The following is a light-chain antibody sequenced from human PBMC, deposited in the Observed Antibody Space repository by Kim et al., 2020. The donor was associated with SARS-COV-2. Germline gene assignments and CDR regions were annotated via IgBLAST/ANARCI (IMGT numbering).Light chain of an antibody. Sequence: VTIACTGGSSNIGAGYDVHWYQQLPGTAPKLLIYGNSNRPSGVPDRFSGSKSGTSASLAITGLQAEDEADYYCQSYDSSLSGSGVFGTGTKVTVL. CDR1: SSNIGAGYD. J-gene: IGLJ1*01. CDR2: GNS. CDR3: QSYDSSLSGSGV. V-gene: IGLV1-40*01.